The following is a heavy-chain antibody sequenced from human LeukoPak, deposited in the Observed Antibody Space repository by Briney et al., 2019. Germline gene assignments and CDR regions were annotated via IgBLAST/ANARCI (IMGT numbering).Heavy chain of an antibody. CDR2: ISSSGSTI. J-gene: IGHJ4*02. CDR1: GFTFSSYE. D-gene: IGHD1-26*01. Sequence: PGGSLRLSCAASGFTFSSYEMNWVRQAPGKGLEWVSYISSSGSTIYYADPVKGRFTISRDNAKNSLYLQMNSRRAEDTAVYYCAKDSGGSYRRALYYFDYWGQGTLVTVSS. V-gene: IGHV3-48*03. CDR3: AKDSGGSYRRALYYFDY.